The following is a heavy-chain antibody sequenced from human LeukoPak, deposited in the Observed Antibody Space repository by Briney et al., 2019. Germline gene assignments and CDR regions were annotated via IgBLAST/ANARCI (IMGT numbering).Heavy chain of an antibody. Sequence: GRSLRLSCAASGFTFDDYAMHWVRQAPGKGLEWVSGISWNCDSIDYADSVKGRFTIYRDNAKNSLYLQMNSLRDEDMALYYCAKGGPTPETWQWLAPPNFDYWGQGTLVTVSS. CDR2: ISWNCDSI. CDR3: AKGGPTPETWQWLAPPNFDY. J-gene: IGHJ4*02. D-gene: IGHD6-19*01. V-gene: IGHV3-9*03. CDR1: GFTFDDYA.